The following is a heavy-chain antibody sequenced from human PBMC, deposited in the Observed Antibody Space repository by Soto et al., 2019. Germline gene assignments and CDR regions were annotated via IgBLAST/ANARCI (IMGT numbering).Heavy chain of an antibody. J-gene: IGHJ4*02. Sequence: EVQLVESGGGLVQPGGSLRLSCAASGFIFSAYPMHWVRQAPGKGLEYVSAIRTNGGSTYYANSVKGRFTISRDNSKNTLYLQMESLRGDDLAIYYCARGDHYVPLDYWGQGTVVTVSS. CDR2: IRTNGGST. D-gene: IGHD4-17*01. CDR3: ARGDHYVPLDY. CDR1: GFIFSAYP. V-gene: IGHV3-64*01.